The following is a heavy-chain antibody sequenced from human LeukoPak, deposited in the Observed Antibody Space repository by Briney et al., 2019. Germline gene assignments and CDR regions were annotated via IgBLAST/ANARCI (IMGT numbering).Heavy chain of an antibody. Sequence: SETLSLTCTVSGSSISSGDYYWSWIRQPPGKGLEWIGYIYYSGSTYYNPSLKSRVTISVDTSKNQFSLKLSSVTAADTAVYYCARVQYQLLYRWEGVYYFDYWGQGTLVTVSS. CDR3: ARVQYQLLYRWEGVYYFDY. D-gene: IGHD2-2*02. CDR1: GSSISSGDYY. CDR2: IYYSGST. J-gene: IGHJ4*02. V-gene: IGHV4-30-4*08.